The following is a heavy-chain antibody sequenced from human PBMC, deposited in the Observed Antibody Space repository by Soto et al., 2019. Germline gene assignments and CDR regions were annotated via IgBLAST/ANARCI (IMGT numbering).Heavy chain of an antibody. CDR3: SRGRPPRY. J-gene: IGHJ4*02. V-gene: IGHV4-34*10. Sequence: KPSETLSLTCVVSDESFSGYYWSWIRQPPGKGLEWIGDIDHSGSIHYNPSLKSRLTMSVDTSRKHFSLSLSSVTAADAGTYFCSRGRPPRYWGQGTQVTVSS. CDR2: IDHSGSI. CDR1: DESFSGYY.